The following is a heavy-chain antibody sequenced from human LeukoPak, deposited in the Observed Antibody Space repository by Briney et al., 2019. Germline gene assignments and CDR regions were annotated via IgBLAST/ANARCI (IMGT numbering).Heavy chain of an antibody. V-gene: IGHV3-9*03. CDR3: AKGREYSSGRRGHDAFDI. D-gene: IGHD6-25*01. J-gene: IGHJ3*02. CDR2: ISWNSGSI. Sequence: PGGSLRLSCAPSGFTFDDYAMHWVRQAPGKGLEWVSGISWNSGSIGYADSVKGRFTISRDNAKNSLYLQINSLRAEDMALYYCAKGREYSSGRRGHDAFDIWGQGTMVTVSS. CDR1: GFTFDDYA.